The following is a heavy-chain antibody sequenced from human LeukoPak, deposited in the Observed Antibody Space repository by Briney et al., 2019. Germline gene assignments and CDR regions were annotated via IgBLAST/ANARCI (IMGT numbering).Heavy chain of an antibody. J-gene: IGHJ4*02. CDR2: IRYDGSNK. CDR3: AKDLDIVVVPAANSVDY. V-gene: IGHV3-30*02. Sequence: PGGSLRLSCAASGFTFSSYGMHWVRQAPGKGLEWVAFIRYDGSNKYYGDSVKGRFTISRDNSKNTLYLQMNSLRAEDTAVYYCAKDLDIVVVPAANSVDYWGQGTLVTVSS. D-gene: IGHD2-2*03. CDR1: GFTFSSYG.